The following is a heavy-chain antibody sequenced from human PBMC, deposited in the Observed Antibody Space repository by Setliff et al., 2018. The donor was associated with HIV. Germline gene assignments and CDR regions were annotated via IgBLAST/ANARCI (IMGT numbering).Heavy chain of an antibody. CDR3: ARAPPRITIFGVVVSSDYYNYYMDV. CDR1: GSTFTNYA. V-gene: IGHV7-4-1*02. CDR2: INTNTGNP. Sequence: ASVKVSCKASGSTFTNYAMNWMRQAPGQGLEWMGWINTNTGNPTYAQGFTGRFVFSLDTSVSTAFLQISSLQAEDTAVYYCARAPPRITIFGVVVSSDYYNYYMDVWGKGTTVTVSS. D-gene: IGHD3-3*01. J-gene: IGHJ6*03.